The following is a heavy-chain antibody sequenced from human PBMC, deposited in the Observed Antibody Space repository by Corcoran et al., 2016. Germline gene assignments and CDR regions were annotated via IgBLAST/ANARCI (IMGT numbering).Heavy chain of an antibody. CDR3: TTGKYGDYDYYGMDV. CDR1: GFTFSNAW. D-gene: IGHD4-17*01. J-gene: IGHJ6*02. CDR2: IKSKTDGGTT. Sequence: EVQLVESGGGLVKPGGSLRLSCAASGFTFSNAWMNWVRQAQGKGLEWVGRIKSKTDGGTTDYAAPVKGRFTISRDDSKNTLYLEMNSLKTEDTAVYYCTTGKYGDYDYYGMDVWGQGTTVTVSS. V-gene: IGHV3-15*07.